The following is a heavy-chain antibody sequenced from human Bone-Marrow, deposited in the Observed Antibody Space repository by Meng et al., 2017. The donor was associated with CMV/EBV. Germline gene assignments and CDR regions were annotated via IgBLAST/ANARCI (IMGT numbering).Heavy chain of an antibody. CDR1: GFTFSAYA. CDR3: VQGVAGFCSPSTLGCNFDS. D-gene: IGHD2-15*01. J-gene: IGHJ4*02. Sequence: GGSLRLSCAASGFTFSAYAMHWVRRAPGKGLEWVAFIRNDETAKNYADSVKGRFTISRDNSKNTLHLQMNSLRIEDTAVYYCVQGVAGFCSPSTLGCNFDSWGQGTLVTVSS. V-gene: IGHV3-30*02. CDR2: IRNDETAK.